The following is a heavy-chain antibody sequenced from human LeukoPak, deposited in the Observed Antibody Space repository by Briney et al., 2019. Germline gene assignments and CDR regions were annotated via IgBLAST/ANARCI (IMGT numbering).Heavy chain of an antibody. V-gene: IGHV4-30-4*01. CDR1: GASISSGDYY. CDR2: IYYSGST. Sequence: SETLSLTCTVSGASISSGDYYWSWIRQPPGKGLEWIGNIYYSGSTYYNPSLPSLKSRLTISVDTSKNQFSLRLTSVTAADTAVYFCVRGPNYVRGSYRYFDYWGQGSLVTVSS. D-gene: IGHD3-16*02. CDR3: VRGPNYVRGSYRYFDY. J-gene: IGHJ4*02.